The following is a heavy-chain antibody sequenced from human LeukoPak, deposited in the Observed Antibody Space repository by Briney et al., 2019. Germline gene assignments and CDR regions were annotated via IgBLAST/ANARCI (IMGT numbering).Heavy chain of an antibody. Sequence: ASVKVSCKASGYTFTSYYMHWVRQAPGQGLEWMGWINPNSGGTNYAQKFQGRVTMTRDTSISTAYMELSSLRSEDTAVYYCARVSCSGGSCYSPYYYYYYMDVWGKGTTVTVSS. CDR1: GYTFTSYY. V-gene: IGHV1-2*02. CDR3: ARVSCSGGSCYSPYYYYYYMDV. D-gene: IGHD2-15*01. J-gene: IGHJ6*03. CDR2: INPNSGGT.